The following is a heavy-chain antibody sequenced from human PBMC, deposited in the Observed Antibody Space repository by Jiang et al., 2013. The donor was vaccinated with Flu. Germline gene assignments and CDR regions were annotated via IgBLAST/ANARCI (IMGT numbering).Heavy chain of an antibody. V-gene: IGHV4-38-2*01. CDR1: GYSISSGYY. CDR3: ARPRGVEGGNWFDP. Sequence: LLKPSETLSLTCAVSGYSISSGYYWGWIRQPPGKGLEWIGSIYHNGSTYYNPSLKSRVTISVDTSKNQFSLKLSSVTAADTAVYYCARPRGVEGGNWFDPWGQGTLVTVSS. J-gene: IGHJ5*02. CDR2: IYHNGST. D-gene: IGHD2-8*02.